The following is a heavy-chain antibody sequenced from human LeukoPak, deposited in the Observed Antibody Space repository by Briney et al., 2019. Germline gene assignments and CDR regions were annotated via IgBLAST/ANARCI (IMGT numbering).Heavy chain of an antibody. Sequence: SETLSLTCTVSGGSISSGSYYWSWIRQPAGKGLEWIGRIYTSGSTNYNPSLKSRVTISVDTSKNQFSLKLSSVTAADTAVYYCARGGSGYERSFDYWGQGTLVTVSS. CDR3: ARGGSGYERSFDY. D-gene: IGHD5-12*01. J-gene: IGHJ4*02. CDR1: GGSISSGSYY. V-gene: IGHV4-61*02. CDR2: IYTSGST.